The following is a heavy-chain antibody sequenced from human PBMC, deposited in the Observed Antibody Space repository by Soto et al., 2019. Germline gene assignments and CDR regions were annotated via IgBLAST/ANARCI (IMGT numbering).Heavy chain of an antibody. CDR1: GFTFSSYA. CDR2: ISGSGGST. J-gene: IGHJ3*02. CDR3: ARDEYYYDSSGYYNSFGAFDI. V-gene: IGHV3-23*01. Sequence: GGSLRLSCAASGFTFSSYAMSWVRQAPGKGLEWVSAISGSGGSTYHADSVKGRFTISRDNSKNTLYLQMNSLRAEDTAVYYCARDEYYYDSSGYYNSFGAFDIWGQGTMVTVSS. D-gene: IGHD3-22*01.